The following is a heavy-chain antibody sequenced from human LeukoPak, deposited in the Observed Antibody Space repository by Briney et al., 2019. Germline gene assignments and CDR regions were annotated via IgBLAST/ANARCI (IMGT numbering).Heavy chain of an antibody. CDR3: ARRNIVVVPAALFDY. CDR1: GFTFSGCG. D-gene: IGHD2-2*01. J-gene: IGHJ4*02. Sequence: GGSLRLSCAASGFTFSGCGMHWVRQAPDKGREWVAVISYDGSNKYYADSVKGRFTVSRDNSKNTLYLQRNSLRAEDTAVYYCARRNIVVVPAALFDYWGQGTLVTVSS. CDR2: ISYDGSNK. V-gene: IGHV3-30*19.